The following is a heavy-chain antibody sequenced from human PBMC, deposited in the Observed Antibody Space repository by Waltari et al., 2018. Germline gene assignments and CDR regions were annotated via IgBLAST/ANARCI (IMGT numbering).Heavy chain of an antibody. D-gene: IGHD3-16*02. J-gene: IGHJ4*02. Sequence: KGLEWIGEINHSGSTNYNPSLKSRVTISVDTSKNQFSLKLSSVTAADTAVYYCARARGSHYDYVWGSHRLPHYFDYWGQGTLVTVSS. V-gene: IGHV4-34*01. CDR3: ARARGSHYDYVWGSHRLPHYFDY. CDR2: INHSGST.